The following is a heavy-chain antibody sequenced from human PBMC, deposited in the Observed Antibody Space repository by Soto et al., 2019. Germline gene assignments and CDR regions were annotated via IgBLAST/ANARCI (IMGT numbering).Heavy chain of an antibody. D-gene: IGHD2-2*01. CDR3: ARASSNGRISALYMDV. CDR1: GGTFSSYA. Sequence: GASVKVSCKASGGTFSSYAISWVRQAPGQGLEWMGGVIPIFGTANYAQKFQGRVTITADESTSTAYMELSSLRSEDTAVYYCARASSNGRISALYMDVWGQGTTVTVSS. J-gene: IGHJ6*02. CDR2: VIPIFGTA. V-gene: IGHV1-69*13.